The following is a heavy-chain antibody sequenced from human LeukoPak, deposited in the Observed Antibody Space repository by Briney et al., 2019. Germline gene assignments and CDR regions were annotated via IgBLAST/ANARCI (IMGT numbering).Heavy chain of an antibody. CDR2: IYYRGNT. J-gene: IGHJ2*01. V-gene: IGHV4-59*01. CDR1: GGSISSFY. CDR3: L. Sequence: SGTLSLTCTVSGGSISSFYWSWIRQPPGKGLEWIGYIYYRGNTQYNPSLKSRVTISVDTSKNQFSLRLTSVTAADTAVYFDLWGRGTLVTVSS.